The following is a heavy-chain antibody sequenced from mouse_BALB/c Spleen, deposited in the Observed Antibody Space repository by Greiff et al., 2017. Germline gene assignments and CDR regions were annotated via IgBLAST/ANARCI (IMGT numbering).Heavy chain of an antibody. D-gene: IGHD1-1*01. V-gene: IGHV2-2*02. CDR1: GFSLTSYG. CDR3: ARKGLDYGYWYFDV. CDR2: IWSGGST. J-gene: IGHJ1*01. Sequence: QVQLKQSGPGLVQPSQSLSITCTVSGFSLTSYGVHWVRQSPGKGLEWLGVIWSGGSTDYNAAFISRLSISKDNSKSQVFFKMNSLQANDTAIYYCARKGLDYGYWYFDVWGAGTTVTVSS.